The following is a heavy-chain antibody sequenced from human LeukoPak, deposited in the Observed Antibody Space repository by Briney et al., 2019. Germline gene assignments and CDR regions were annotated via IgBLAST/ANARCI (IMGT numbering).Heavy chain of an antibody. J-gene: IGHJ6*02. CDR2: INPSGGST. CDR1: GYTFTNYY. V-gene: IGHV1-46*01. Sequence: ASVKVSCKASGYTFTNYYMHWVRQAPGQGLEWMGIINPSGGSTTYAQKFQDRVTMTRDTSTTTVYMELNSLRAEDTAVYYCVRDMDVWGQGTTVTVSS. CDR3: VRDMDV.